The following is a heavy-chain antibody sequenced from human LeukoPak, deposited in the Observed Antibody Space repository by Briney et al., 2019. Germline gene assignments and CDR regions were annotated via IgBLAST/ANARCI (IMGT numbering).Heavy chain of an antibody. Sequence: SETLSLTCTVSGGSISSGDYYWSWIRQPPGKGLEWIGYIYYSGSTYYNPSLKSRVTISVDTSKNQFSLKLSSVTAADTAVYYCARDRRSMTIATADAFDIWGQGTMVTVSS. CDR1: GGSISSGDYY. D-gene: IGHD3-3*01. CDR2: IYYSGST. J-gene: IGHJ3*02. CDR3: ARDRRSMTIATADAFDI. V-gene: IGHV4-30-4*02.